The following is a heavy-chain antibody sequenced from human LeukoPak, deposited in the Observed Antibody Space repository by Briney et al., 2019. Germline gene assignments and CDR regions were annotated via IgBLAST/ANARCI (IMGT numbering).Heavy chain of an antibody. CDR2: IYTSGST. J-gene: IGHJ5*02. Sequence: SETLSLTCTVSGVAIRTDYWSWIRQPAGKGLEWIGRIYTSGSTNYNPSLKSRVTMSVDTSKNQFSLKLSSVTAADTAVYYCARALGYGDEEWFDPWGQGTLVTVSS. D-gene: IGHD4-17*01. CDR3: ARALGYGDEEWFDP. CDR1: GVAIRTDY. V-gene: IGHV4-4*07.